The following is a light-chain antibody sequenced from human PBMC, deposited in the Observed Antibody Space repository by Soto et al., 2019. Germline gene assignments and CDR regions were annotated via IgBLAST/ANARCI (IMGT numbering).Light chain of an antibody. CDR1: SSNIGAGYD. J-gene: IGLJ2*01. CDR2: GNS. V-gene: IGLV1-40*01. CDR3: QSYDSSLSGPVV. Sequence: QAVVTQPPSVSGAPGQRVTISCTESSSNIGAGYDVHWYQQLPGTAPKLLIYGNSNRPSGVPDRFSGSKSGTSASLAISGLQAEDEADYYCQSYDSSLSGPVVFGGGTQLTVL.